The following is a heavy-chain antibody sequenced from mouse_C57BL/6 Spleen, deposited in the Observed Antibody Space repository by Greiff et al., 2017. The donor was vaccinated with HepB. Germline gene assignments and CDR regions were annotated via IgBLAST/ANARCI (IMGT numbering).Heavy chain of an antibody. Sequence: EVQLQQSGAELVKPGASVKLSCTASGFNIKDYYMHWVKQRTEQGLEWIGRIDPEDGETKYAPKFQGKATRTADTYSNTAYLQLSSLKSEVTAVYYCAFITTVVASFDDWGQGTTLTVSS. CDR2: IDPEDGET. V-gene: IGHV14-2*01. D-gene: IGHD1-1*01. CDR1: GFNIKDYY. CDR3: AFITTVVASFDD. J-gene: IGHJ2*01.